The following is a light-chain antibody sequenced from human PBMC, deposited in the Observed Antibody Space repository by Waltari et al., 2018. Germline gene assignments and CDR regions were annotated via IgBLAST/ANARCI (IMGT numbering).Light chain of an antibody. V-gene: IGLV2-14*01. CDR1: SSDVGFYNY. CDR3: NSYTGSSSWV. J-gene: IGLJ3*02. Sequence: QSALTQPASVSGSPGQSITISCYGTSSDVGFYNYVSWYQQHPGKAPKLMIYDFSQRPSGVSDLFSGSKSGNTASLTISGLQAEDEADYYCNSYTGSSSWVFGGGTKVTV. CDR2: DFS.